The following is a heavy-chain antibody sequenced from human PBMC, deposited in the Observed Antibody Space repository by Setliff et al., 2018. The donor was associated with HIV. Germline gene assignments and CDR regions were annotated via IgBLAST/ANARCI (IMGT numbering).Heavy chain of an antibody. CDR2: SYYSGST. J-gene: IGHJ6*02. V-gene: IGHV4-39*02. Sequence: ETLSLTCKVSGGSIGGSTYYWGWVRQSPGKGLEWIASSYYSGSTLYNPSLKSRVSTAVDTSQNQFSLKLSSVTAADTALYYCAREQYHFVVDYYYYYGMDVWGQGNTVTVSS. CDR3: AREQYHFVVDYYYYYGMDV. D-gene: IGHD2-15*01. CDR1: GGSIGGSTYY.